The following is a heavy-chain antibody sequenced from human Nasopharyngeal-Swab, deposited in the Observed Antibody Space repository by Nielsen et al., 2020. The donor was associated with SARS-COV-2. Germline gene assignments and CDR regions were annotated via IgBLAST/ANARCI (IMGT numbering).Heavy chain of an antibody. CDR2: ISSSSSYI. CDR3: ARFTPNYYDSSGPVVY. J-gene: IGHJ4*02. CDR1: GFTFSSYS. V-gene: IGHV3-21*01. D-gene: IGHD3-22*01. Sequence: GEFLKISCAASGFTFSSYSMNWVRQAPGKGLEWVSSISSSSSYIYYADSVKGRFTISRDNAKNSLYLQMNSLRAGDTAVYYCARFTPNYYDSSGPVVYWGQGTLVTVSS.